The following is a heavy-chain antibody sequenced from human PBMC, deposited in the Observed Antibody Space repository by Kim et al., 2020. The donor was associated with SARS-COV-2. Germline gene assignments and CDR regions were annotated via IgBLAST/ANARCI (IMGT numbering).Heavy chain of an antibody. J-gene: IGHJ2*01. CDR3: ARVPRYDSSGYYQGWYFDL. CDR2: ISSSSSYT. V-gene: IGHV3-11*06. Sequence: GGSLRLSCAASGFTFSDYYMSWIRQAPGKGLEWVSYISSSSSYTNYADSVKGRFTISRDNAKNSLYLQMNSLRAEDTAVYYCARVPRYDSSGYYQGWYFDLWGRGTLVTVSS. CDR1: GFTFSDYY. D-gene: IGHD3-22*01.